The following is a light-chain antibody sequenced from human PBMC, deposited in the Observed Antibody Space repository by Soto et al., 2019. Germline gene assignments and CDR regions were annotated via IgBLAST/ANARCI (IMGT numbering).Light chain of an antibody. CDR2: TDN. CDR3: AAWDSSLNGHV. V-gene: IGLV1-44*01. J-gene: IGLJ1*01. CDR1: SSNIGKNT. Sequence: QSALIQPPSASGTPGQRVTISCSGSSSNIGKNTVHWFQQLPGAAPQLLISTDNQRPSGVPDRFSGSKSGASGSLAISGLQSEYEADYYCAAWDSSLNGHVFGTGTKVTVL.